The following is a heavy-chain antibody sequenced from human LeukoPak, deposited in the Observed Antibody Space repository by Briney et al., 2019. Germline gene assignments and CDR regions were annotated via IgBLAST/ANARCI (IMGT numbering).Heavy chain of an antibody. J-gene: IGHJ5*02. CDR1: GFTFSSYW. D-gene: IGHD6-19*01. CDR2: IKQDGSEK. Sequence: GGSLRLSCAASGFTFSSYWMSWVRQAPGKGLEWVANIKQDGSEKYYVDSVKGRVTISRDNAKNSLYLQMNSLRAEDTAVYYCVRDHSGWSLDPWGQGTLVTVSS. CDR3: VRDHSGWSLDP. V-gene: IGHV3-7*01.